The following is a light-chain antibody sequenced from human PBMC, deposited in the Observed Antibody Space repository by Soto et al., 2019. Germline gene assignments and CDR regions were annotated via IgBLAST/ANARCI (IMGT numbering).Light chain of an antibody. CDR2: GAS. CDR1: QSVSSN. V-gene: IGKV3-15*01. CDR3: QQYNNWPPGT. Sequence: EIVMTQSPATLSVSPGERATLSCRASQSVSSNLAWYQQKPGQAPRLLIYGASTRATGIPARFSGSGSGTEFTLAIRSLQSEDFAVYDCQQYNNWPPGTFGQGTKLEIK. J-gene: IGKJ2*02.